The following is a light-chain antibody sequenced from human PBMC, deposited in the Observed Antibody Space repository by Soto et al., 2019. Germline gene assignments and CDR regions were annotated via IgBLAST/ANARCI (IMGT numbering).Light chain of an antibody. Sequence: EIVLTQSPATLSLSPGERATLSCRASQSVSSYLAWYQQKPGQAPRLLIYDASNSATGIPARFSGSGSVTDFTLTISSLEPEDFAVYYCQQRSNWPAFTFGPGTKVDIK. CDR3: QQRSNWPAFT. V-gene: IGKV3-11*01. CDR1: QSVSSY. CDR2: DAS. J-gene: IGKJ3*01.